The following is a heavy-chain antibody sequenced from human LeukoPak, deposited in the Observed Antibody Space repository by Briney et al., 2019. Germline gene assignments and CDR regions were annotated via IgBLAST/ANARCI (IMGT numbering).Heavy chain of an antibody. J-gene: IGHJ3*02. V-gene: IGHV3-23*01. D-gene: IGHD2-15*01. CDR2: ITGSADST. Sequence: GGSLRLSCAASGFTFIGYAMSWVRQAPGKGLEWVSAITGSADSTYYADSVKGRFTVSRDNSKNTLYLQMNSLRAEDTAVYYCAKETVVVVAATPDAFDIWGQGTMVTVSS. CDR1: GFTFIGYA. CDR3: AKETVVVVAATPDAFDI.